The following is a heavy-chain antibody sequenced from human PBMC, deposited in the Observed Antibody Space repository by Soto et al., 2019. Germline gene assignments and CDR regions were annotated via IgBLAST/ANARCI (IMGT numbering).Heavy chain of an antibody. V-gene: IGHV3-23*01. CDR2: ISGSGSDT. Sequence: EVQLLESGGGSVQPGGSLRLTCDTSGFTLSNYAMSWVRQAPGQGLEWVSGISGSGSDTYYADSVKGRFSISKDPSKTALYLEMDSLRAEDTATYYCARIGDCDWSLGYYYGMDVWGQGTTVIVSS. CDR3: ARIGDCDWSLGYYYGMDV. J-gene: IGHJ6*02. D-gene: IGHD3-9*01. CDR1: GFTLSNYA.